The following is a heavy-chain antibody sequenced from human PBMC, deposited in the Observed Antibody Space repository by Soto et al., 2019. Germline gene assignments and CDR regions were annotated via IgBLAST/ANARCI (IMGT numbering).Heavy chain of an antibody. Sequence: EVQLVESGGGLVQPGGSLRLSCAASRFTFRDYWMHWVRQAPGKGLVWVSRINTDGSSTSYADSVKGRFTISRDNAKNTLYLQLNSLRAEDTAVYYCARRGANDRSGYYYWGQGTLVTVSS. D-gene: IGHD3-22*01. CDR2: INTDGSST. CDR1: RFTFRDYW. V-gene: IGHV3-74*01. CDR3: ARRGANDRSGYYY. J-gene: IGHJ4*02.